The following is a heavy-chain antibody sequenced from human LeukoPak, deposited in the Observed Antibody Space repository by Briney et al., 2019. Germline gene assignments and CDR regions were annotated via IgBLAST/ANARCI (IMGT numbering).Heavy chain of an antibody. CDR3: AKTLLWFGELPIGFDY. Sequence: GGSLRLSCAASGFTFSSYAMSWVRQAPGKGLEWVSAISGSGGSTYYADSVKGRFTISRDNSKNTLYLQMNSLRAEDTAVYYCAKTLLWFGELPIGFDYWGQGTLVTVSS. J-gene: IGHJ4*02. CDR1: GFTFSSYA. V-gene: IGHV3-23*01. CDR2: ISGSGGST. D-gene: IGHD3-10*01.